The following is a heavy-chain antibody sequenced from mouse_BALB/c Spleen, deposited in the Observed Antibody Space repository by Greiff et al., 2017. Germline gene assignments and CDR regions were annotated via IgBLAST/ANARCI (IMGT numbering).Heavy chain of an antibody. V-gene: IGHV5-4*02. CDR2: ISDGGSYT. CDR3: ARDDDYDDAFAY. J-gene: IGHJ3*01. Sequence: EVQGVESGGGLVKPGGSLKLSCAASGFTFSDYYMYWVRQTPEKRLEWVATISDGGSYTYYPDSVKGRFTISRDNAKNNLYLQMSSLKSEDTAMYYCARDDDYDDAFAYWGQGTLVTVSA. CDR1: GFTFSDYY. D-gene: IGHD2-4*01.